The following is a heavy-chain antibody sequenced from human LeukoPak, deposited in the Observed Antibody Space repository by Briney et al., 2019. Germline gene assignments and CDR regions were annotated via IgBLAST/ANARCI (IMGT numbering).Heavy chain of an antibody. V-gene: IGHV1-24*01. Sequence: ASVKVSCKVSGYTLTELFMHWVRQAPGKGLEWMGGFDPEDGETIYAQKFQGRVTMTEDTSTDTAYMELSSLRSEDTAVYYCASPFLDFWSGSRNDAFDIWGQGTMVTVSS. CDR2: FDPEDGET. D-gene: IGHD3-3*01. CDR1: GYTLTELF. CDR3: ASPFLDFWSGSRNDAFDI. J-gene: IGHJ3*02.